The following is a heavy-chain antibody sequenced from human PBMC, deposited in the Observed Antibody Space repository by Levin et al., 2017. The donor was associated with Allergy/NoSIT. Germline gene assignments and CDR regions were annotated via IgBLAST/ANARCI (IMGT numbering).Heavy chain of an antibody. Sequence: SCTVSGGSVNSGNYYWTWIRQPPGKGLEWIGYISYSGRTNYNPSLMNRVTISVDTSKNQFSVKVTSVTAADTAVYYCVRGGNYDFWSDYANWFDPWGQGSLVTVSS. CDR3: VRGGNYDFWSDYANWFDP. V-gene: IGHV4-61*01. J-gene: IGHJ5*02. CDR2: ISYSGRT. D-gene: IGHD3-3*01. CDR1: GGSVNSGNYY.